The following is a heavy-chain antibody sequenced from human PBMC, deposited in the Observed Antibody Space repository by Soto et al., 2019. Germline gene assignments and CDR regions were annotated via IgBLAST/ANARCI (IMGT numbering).Heavy chain of an antibody. CDR1: GYTFTSYG. J-gene: IGHJ5*02. CDR3: AASPCSGGSCYNWFDP. CDR2: ISAYNGNT. D-gene: IGHD2-15*01. Sequence: ASVKVSCKASGYTFTSYGISWVRQAPGQGLEWMGWISAYNGNTNYAQKLQGRVTMTTDTSTSTAYMELRSLRSDDTAVYYCAASPCSGGSCYNWFDPWGQGTLVTVS. V-gene: IGHV1-18*01.